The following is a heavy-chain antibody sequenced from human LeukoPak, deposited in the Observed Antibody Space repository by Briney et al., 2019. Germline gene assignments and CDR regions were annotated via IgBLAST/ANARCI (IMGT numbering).Heavy chain of an antibody. CDR3: ARSGGGITMIVAQAPLDY. J-gene: IGHJ4*02. Sequence: PGGSLRLSCAASGFTFDDYAMHWVRQAPGKGLEWVSGISWNSGSIGYADSVKGRFTISRDNAKNSLYLQMNSLRAEDTAVYYCARSGGGITMIVAQAPLDYRGQGTLVTVSS. CDR1: GFTFDDYA. CDR2: ISWNSGSI. V-gene: IGHV3-9*01. D-gene: IGHD3-22*01.